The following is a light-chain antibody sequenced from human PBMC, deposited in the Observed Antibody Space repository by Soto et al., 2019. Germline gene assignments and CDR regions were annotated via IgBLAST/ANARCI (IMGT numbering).Light chain of an antibody. Sequence: QSALTQPPSASGSPGQSVTISCTGSSSDVGGYNYVSWYQHHPGKAPKLMIYEVSKRPSGVPDRLSGSKSGNTASLTVSGLQAEDVADYYCSSYGGSNTVVFGGGTNLTVL. V-gene: IGLV2-8*01. CDR2: EVS. J-gene: IGLJ2*01. CDR1: SSDVGGYNY. CDR3: SSYGGSNTVV.